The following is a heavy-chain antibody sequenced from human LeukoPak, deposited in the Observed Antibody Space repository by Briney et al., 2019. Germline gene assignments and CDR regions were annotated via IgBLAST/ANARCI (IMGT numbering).Heavy chain of an antibody. D-gene: IGHD2-8*01. J-gene: IGHJ4*02. CDR1: VFTFSSYA. V-gene: IGHV3-30-3*01. CDR3: AREGRYCTNGVCFYFDY. CDR2: ISCDGSNK. Sequence: GGSLRLSCAASVFTFSSYAMHWVRHAPCKGLEWLGGISCDGSNKYYADSVKGRFTISRDNSKNTLYLQMNSLRAEDTAVYYCAREGRYCTNGVCFYFDYWGQGTLVTVSS.